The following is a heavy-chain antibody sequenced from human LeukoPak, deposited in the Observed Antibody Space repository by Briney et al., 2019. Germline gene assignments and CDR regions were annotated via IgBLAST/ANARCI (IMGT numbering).Heavy chain of an antibody. Sequence: GGSLRLSCVSSAFTFSRSWMYWVRHVPGKGLVWVSRINSDGSVTAHADAVKGRFTISRDNAKNTLYLQMNSLRAEDTAVYYCVSYNWNYASFDFWGQGTLVTVSS. CDR3: VSYNWNYASFDF. J-gene: IGHJ4*02. CDR1: AFTFSRSW. V-gene: IGHV3-74*01. CDR2: INSDGSVT. D-gene: IGHD1-7*01.